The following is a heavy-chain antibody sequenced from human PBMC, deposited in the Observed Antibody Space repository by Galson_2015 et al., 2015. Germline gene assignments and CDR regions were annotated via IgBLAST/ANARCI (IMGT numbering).Heavy chain of an antibody. Sequence: SLRLSCAASGFTFSSDWMHWVRQAPGQGLVWVSRINSDGTDKTYADSVKGRFTISRDNAKNTLYLQMNSLRAEDTAVYYCARDPLWDRTVGFDYWGQGTLVTVSS. CDR2: INSDGTDK. CDR1: GFTFSSDW. D-gene: IGHD3-16*01. V-gene: IGHV3-74*01. CDR3: ARDPLWDRTVGFDY. J-gene: IGHJ4*02.